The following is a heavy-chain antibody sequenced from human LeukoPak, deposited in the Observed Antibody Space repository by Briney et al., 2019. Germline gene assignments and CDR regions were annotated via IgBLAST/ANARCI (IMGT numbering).Heavy chain of an antibody. CDR3: AKDRGDFP. CDR1: GFSVSDTP. CDR2: LYSGGNT. V-gene: IGHV3-53*04. Sequence: PGGSLRLSCAVSGFSVSDTPMTWVRQAPGKGLEWVSILYSGGNTYYGDSVKGRFTVSRQNSKNTLYLQMNTLKPEDTAAYYCAKDRGDFPWGQGTLVTVSS. J-gene: IGHJ5*02. D-gene: IGHD2-21*02.